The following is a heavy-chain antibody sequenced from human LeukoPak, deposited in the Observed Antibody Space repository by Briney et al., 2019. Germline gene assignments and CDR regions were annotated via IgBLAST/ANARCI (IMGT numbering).Heavy chain of an antibody. D-gene: IGHD5-18*01. CDR3: AGDGTYSYGYYYFDY. CDR1: GYSISSGYY. J-gene: IGHJ4*02. V-gene: IGHV4-38-2*02. Sequence: SETLSLTCTVSGYSISSGYYWGWIRQPPGKGLEWIGSIYHSGSTYYNPSLKSRVTISVDTSKNQFSLKLSSVTDADTAVYYCAGDGTYSYGYYYFDYWGQGTLVTVSS. CDR2: IYHSGST.